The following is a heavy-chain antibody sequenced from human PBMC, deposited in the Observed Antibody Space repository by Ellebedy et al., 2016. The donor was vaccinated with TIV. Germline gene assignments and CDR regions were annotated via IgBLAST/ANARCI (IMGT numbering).Heavy chain of an antibody. J-gene: IGHJ4*02. CDR2: ISGRSGIT. CDR3: AKDPTDPYSNRYYFDY. CDR1: GFIFRIYD. Sequence: GESLKISCAVSGFIFRIYDMSWVRQAPGKGLEWVSGISGRSGITYYADSVKGRFTISRDNSKNTLYLQMNSLRAEDTAVYYCAKDPTDPYSNRYYFDYWGQGTLVTVSS. D-gene: IGHD4-11*01. V-gene: IGHV3-23*01.